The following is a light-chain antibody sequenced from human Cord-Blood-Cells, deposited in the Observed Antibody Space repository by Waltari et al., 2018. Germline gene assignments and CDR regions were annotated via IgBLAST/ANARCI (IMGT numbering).Light chain of an antibody. V-gene: IGLV2-8*01. CDR3: SSYAGSNNLV. J-gene: IGLJ2*01. Sequence: QSALTQPPSASGSPGPSVTISCTGTSSDVGGYNYVSWNQQHPGKVPKLIIYEVSKRPSGVPDRFSSSKSGNTASLTVSGLQAEDEADYYCSSYAGSNNLVFGGGTKLTVL. CDR1: SSDVGGYNY. CDR2: EVS.